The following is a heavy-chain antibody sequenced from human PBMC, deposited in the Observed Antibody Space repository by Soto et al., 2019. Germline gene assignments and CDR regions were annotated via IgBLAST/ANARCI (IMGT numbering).Heavy chain of an antibody. CDR1: GGTFSSYT. D-gene: IGHD6-19*01. J-gene: IGHJ6*02. CDR3: AREGPSRGWYDGYGMDV. V-gene: IGHV1-69*04. Sequence: PSLNVSCNASGGTFSSYTISWVLQAPGQGLEWMGRIIPILGIANYAQKFQGRVTITADKSTSTAYMELSSLRSEDTAVYYCAREGPSRGWYDGYGMDVWGQGTTVSVSS. CDR2: IIPILGIA.